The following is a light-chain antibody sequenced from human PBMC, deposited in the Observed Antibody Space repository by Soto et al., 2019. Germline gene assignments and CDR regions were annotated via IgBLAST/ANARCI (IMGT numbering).Light chain of an antibody. Sequence: QAVVTQPPSASGTPGQRVTISCSGSSSNLGSNSVNWYQQVPGTAPKLLISSDNQRPSGVPDRFSGSQSGTSASLAISGLQSEDEAEYYCAAWDDSLNGLLFGGGTKLTVL. V-gene: IGLV1-44*01. CDR3: AAWDDSLNGLL. CDR2: SDN. J-gene: IGLJ3*02. CDR1: SSNLGSNS.